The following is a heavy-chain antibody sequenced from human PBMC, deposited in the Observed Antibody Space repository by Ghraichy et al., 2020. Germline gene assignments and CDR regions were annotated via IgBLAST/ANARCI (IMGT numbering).Heavy chain of an antibody. J-gene: IGHJ4*02. D-gene: IGHD6-13*01. Sequence: ASVKVSCKVSGYTFTDYYMHWVQQAPGKGLEWMGLVDPEDGETIYAEKFQGRVTITADTSTDTAYMELSSLRSEDTAVYYCATGIAAAGQLDYWGQGTLVTVSS. CDR2: VDPEDGET. CDR1: GYTFTDYY. CDR3: ATGIAAAGQLDY. V-gene: IGHV1-69-2*01.